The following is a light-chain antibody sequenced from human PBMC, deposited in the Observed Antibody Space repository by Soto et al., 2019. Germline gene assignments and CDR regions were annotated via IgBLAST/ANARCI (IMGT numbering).Light chain of an antibody. CDR3: MQTLESRT. J-gene: IGKJ1*01. Sequence: DIVMTQSPLSLPVTPGEPASISCRSSQSLLHSNGYNYLDWYLQKPGQSPQLLIYLGSNRASGVPDRFSGSGSGTDFTLRISRVEAEDVGVYYCMQTLESRTFGQGTKVAI. CDR1: QSLLHSNGYNY. CDR2: LGS. V-gene: IGKV2-28*01.